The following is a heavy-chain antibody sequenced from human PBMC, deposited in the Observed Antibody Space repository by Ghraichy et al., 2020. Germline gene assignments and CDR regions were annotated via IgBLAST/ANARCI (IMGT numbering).Heavy chain of an antibody. D-gene: IGHD5-24*01. V-gene: IGHV3-21*01. J-gene: IGHJ2*01. Sequence: GGSLRLSCAASGFTFSSYAMDWVRQAPGKGLEWVSSISSSSSFVYYADSLKGRFTISRDNAKNSLYLQMNSLRAEDTAVYYCAREGCGRWLQSLEGWYFDLWGRGTLVTVSS. CDR3: AREGCGRWLQSLEGWYFDL. CDR1: GFTFSSYA. CDR2: ISSSSSFV.